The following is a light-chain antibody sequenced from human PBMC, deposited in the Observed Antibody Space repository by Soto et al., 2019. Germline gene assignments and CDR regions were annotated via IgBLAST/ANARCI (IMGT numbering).Light chain of an antibody. V-gene: IGLV1-40*01. CDR3: QSYDSTLSARYV. CDR2: GGT. CDR1: SSNIGTNS. J-gene: IGLJ1*01. Sequence: QSVLTQPPSASGTPGQRVTISCSGSSSNIGTNSVNWYQQLPETAPKLLIVGGTIRPSGVPDRFSASTSGTSASLAITGLQAEDEGDYYCQSYDSTLSARYVFGTGTKLTVL.